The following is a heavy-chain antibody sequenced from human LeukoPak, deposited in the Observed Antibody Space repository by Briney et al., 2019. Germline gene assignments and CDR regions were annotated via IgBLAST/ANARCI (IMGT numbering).Heavy chain of an antibody. CDR2: IYYSGST. CDR3: ARGDIAAALYAFDI. CDR1: GGSISSYY. J-gene: IGHJ3*02. Sequence: PSETLSLTSTVSGGSISSYYWSWIRQPPGKGLEWIGYIYYSGSTNYNPSLKSRVTISVDTSKNQFSLKLSSVTAADTAVYYCARGDIAAALYAFDIWGQGTMVTVSS. V-gene: IGHV4-59*01. D-gene: IGHD6-13*01.